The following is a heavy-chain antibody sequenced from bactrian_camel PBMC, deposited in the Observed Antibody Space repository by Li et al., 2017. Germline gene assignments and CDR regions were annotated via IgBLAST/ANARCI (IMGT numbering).Heavy chain of an antibody. Sequence: HVQLVESGGGSVQAGGSLRLSCAASGYTFSSDCMGWFRQASGKEREGVAVIDSDGNAVYADSVKGRFTISKDNAKNTVYLQMNNLKAEDTAMYYCATRHYCTTMSPAAFVYWGQGTQVTVS. CDR2: IDSDGNA. J-gene: IGHJ4*01. CDR1: GYTFSSDC. V-gene: IGHV3S9*01. CDR3: ATRHYCTTMSPAAFVY. D-gene: IGHD1*01.